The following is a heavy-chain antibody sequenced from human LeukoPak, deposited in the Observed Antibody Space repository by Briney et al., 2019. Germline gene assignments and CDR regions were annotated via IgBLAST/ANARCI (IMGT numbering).Heavy chain of an antibody. D-gene: IGHD3/OR15-3a*01. J-gene: IGHJ4*02. CDR1: GFTFSSYG. Sequence: GGSLRLSCAASGFTFSSYGMHWVRQAPGKGLEWVAFIRYDGSNKYYADSVKGRFTISRDNSKNSLYLQMNSLRAEDTAVYYCAKDISFGTGLYYFDYWGQGTLVTVSS. CDR3: AKDISFGTGLYYFDY. V-gene: IGHV3-30*02. CDR2: IRYDGSNK.